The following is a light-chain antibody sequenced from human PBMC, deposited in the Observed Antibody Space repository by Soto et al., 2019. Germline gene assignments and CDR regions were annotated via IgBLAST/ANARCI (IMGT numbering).Light chain of an antibody. Sequence: EIILTQPPDTLSLSPGERATLSCRASQTLSNSFIAWYQQKPGQAPRLLIYGASTRATGIPARFSGSGSGTEFTLTISSLQSEDFAVYYCQQYNNWITFGQGTRLEIK. J-gene: IGKJ5*01. V-gene: IGKV3-15*01. CDR1: QTLSNS. CDR2: GAS. CDR3: QQYNNWIT.